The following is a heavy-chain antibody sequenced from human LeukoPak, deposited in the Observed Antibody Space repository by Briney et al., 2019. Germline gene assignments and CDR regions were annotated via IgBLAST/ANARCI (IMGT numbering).Heavy chain of an antibody. CDR2: IYPGDSDT. D-gene: IGHD3-22*01. V-gene: IGHV5-51*01. CDR3: ASLQDTYYYDSSAGDY. J-gene: IGHJ4*02. Sequence: GESLKISCKGSGYSFTSYWIGWVRQMPGKGLEWMGIIYPGDSDTRYSPSFQGQVTISADKSISTAYLQWSSLKASDTAMYYCASLQDTYYYDSSAGDYWGQGTLVTVSS. CDR1: GYSFTSYW.